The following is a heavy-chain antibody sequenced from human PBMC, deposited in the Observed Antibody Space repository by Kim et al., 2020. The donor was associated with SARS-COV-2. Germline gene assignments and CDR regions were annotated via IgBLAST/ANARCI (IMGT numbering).Heavy chain of an antibody. V-gene: IGHV7-4-1*02. Sequence: ASVKVSCKASGYTFTSYAMNWVRQAPGQGLEWMGWINTNTGNPTYAQGFTGRFVFSLDTSVSTAYLQISSLKAEDTAVYYCARGLRHLWFGELLKASGNYYYYGMDVWGQGTTVTVSS. CDR1: GYTFTSYA. CDR2: INTNTGNP. CDR3: ARGLRHLWFGELLKASGNYYYYGMDV. D-gene: IGHD3-10*01. J-gene: IGHJ6*02.